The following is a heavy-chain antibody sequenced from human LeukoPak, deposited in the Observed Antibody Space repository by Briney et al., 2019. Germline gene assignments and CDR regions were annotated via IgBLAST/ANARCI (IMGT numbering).Heavy chain of an antibody. D-gene: IGHD4-11*01. CDR2: IYYSGST. J-gene: IGHJ5*02. Sequence: SETLSLTCTVSVGSISSSSYYCGWIRQPPVNGLEWIGIIYYSGSTYYNPSPKSRVTISVHTSKNQSSLKLSSVPAADTAMYYCASITDDYRTFDPWGQGTLVTVSS. CDR1: VGSISSSSYY. CDR3: ASITDDYRTFDP. V-gene: IGHV4-39*01.